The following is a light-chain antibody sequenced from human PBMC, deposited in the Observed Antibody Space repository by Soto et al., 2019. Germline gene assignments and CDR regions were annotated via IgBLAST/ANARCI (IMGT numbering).Light chain of an antibody. CDR3: QQYYTFPRT. CDR2: WAS. CDR1: QSVLHTSNNKNY. J-gene: IGKJ1*01. V-gene: IGKV4-1*01. Sequence: DIVMTQSPDSLAVSLGERATINCKSSQSVLHTSNNKNYLSWYQKKPGQPPKMLIYWASTRESGVPDRFTGSGSGSNFTLTIASLQAEDVAVYYCQQYYTFPRTFGQGTKVDIK.